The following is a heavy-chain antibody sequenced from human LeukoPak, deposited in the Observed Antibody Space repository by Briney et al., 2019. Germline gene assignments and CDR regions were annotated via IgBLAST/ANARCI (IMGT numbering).Heavy chain of an antibody. CDR1: GFTFSIYA. Sequence: GGSLRLSYAASGFTFSIYAMSWVRQAPGKGLEWVSAIRGSDDNTFYADSVRGRFTISRDNSKNTLYLQMNILRAEDTAVYYCAKPLPPQAYYWYSDLWALGTWVTVSS. J-gene: IGHJ2*01. CDR3: AKPLPPQAYYWYSDL. CDR2: IRGSDDNT. V-gene: IGHV3-23*01.